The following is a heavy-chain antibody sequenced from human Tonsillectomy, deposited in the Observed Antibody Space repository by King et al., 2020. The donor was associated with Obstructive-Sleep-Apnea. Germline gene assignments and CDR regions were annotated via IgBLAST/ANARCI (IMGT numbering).Heavy chain of an antibody. D-gene: IGHD3-10*01. CDR3: ARGLGRFRGMPSGY. CDR2: ISWNGGST. Sequence: DVQLVESGGGVVRPGGSLRLSCAASGFTFDDYDMSWVRQAPGKGLEWVSGISWNGGSTGYADFVKGRFTIPRDNAKNSLYLQMNSLRAEDTALYHCARGLGRFRGMPSGYWGQGTLVTVSS. CDR1: GFTFDDYD. V-gene: IGHV3-20*01. J-gene: IGHJ4*02.